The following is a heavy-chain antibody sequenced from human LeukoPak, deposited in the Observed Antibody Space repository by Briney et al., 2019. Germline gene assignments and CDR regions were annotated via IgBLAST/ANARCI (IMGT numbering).Heavy chain of an antibody. J-gene: IGHJ4*02. V-gene: IGHV1-69*13. Sequence: ASVKVSCKASGGTFSSYAISWVRQAPGQGLEWMGGIIPIFGTANYAQKFQGRVTITADESTSTAYMELSSLRSEDTAVYYCARGARYSSTFDYWGQGTLVTVSS. CDR1: GGTFSSYA. D-gene: IGHD6-13*01. CDR2: IIPIFGTA. CDR3: ARGARYSSTFDY.